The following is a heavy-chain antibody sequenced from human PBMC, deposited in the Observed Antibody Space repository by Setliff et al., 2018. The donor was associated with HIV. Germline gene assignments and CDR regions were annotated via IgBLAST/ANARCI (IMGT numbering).Heavy chain of an antibody. CDR1: GGSISSYY. Sequence: SETLSLTCTVSGGSISSYYWSWIRQPPGKGLEWIGYIYYSGSTNYNPSLKSRVTISVDTSKNQFSLKLSSVTAADTAVYYCARRKKSLFDYWGQGTLVTVSS. CDR3: ARRKKSLFDY. J-gene: IGHJ4*02. V-gene: IGHV4-59*01. CDR2: IYYSGST.